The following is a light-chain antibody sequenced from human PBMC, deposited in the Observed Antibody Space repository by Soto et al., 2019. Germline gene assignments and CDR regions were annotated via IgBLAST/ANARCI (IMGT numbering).Light chain of an antibody. CDR2: RAS. J-gene: IGKJ5*01. Sequence: EVLMTQSPDTLYVSPGERVTLSCRASQSVSDNLAWYQQKPGQGPRLLVYRASTRTLGIPARFSGSESGTDFTLTISSLEPEDFAVYYCQQRRETFGQGTRLEIK. V-gene: IGKV3-15*01. CDR3: QQRRET. CDR1: QSVSDN.